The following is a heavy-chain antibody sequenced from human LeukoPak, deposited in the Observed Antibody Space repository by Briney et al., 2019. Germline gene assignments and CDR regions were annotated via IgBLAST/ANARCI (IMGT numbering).Heavy chain of an antibody. J-gene: IGHJ4*02. CDR2: ISSNGGST. Sequence: GGSLRLSCAASGFTFSSYAMHWVRQAPGKGLEYVSAISSNGGSTYYANSVKGRFTISRDNSKNTLYLQMGSLRAEDMAVYYCARGSTRGSPDYWGQGTLVTVSS. V-gene: IGHV3-64*01. CDR3: ARGSTRGSPDY. CDR1: GFTFSSYA. D-gene: IGHD1-26*01.